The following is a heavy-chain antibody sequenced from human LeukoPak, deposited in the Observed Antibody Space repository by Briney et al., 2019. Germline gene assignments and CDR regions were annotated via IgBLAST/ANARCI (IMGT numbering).Heavy chain of an antibody. V-gene: IGHV4-34*01. CDR2: INHSGST. CDR1: GGSFSGYY. CDR3: ARVGYYYYYYMDV. Sequence: PSETLSLTCAVYGGSFSGYYWSWIRQPPGKGLEWIGEINHSGSTNYNPSLKSRVTISVDTSKNQFSLKLGSVTAADTAVYYCARVGYYYYYYMDVWGKGTTVTVSS. J-gene: IGHJ6*03.